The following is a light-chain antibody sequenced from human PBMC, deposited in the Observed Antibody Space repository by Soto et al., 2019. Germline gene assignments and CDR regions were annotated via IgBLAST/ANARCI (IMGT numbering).Light chain of an antibody. CDR3: QQRSNWPLT. CDR1: QSVSSY. V-gene: IGKV3-11*01. CDR2: DAS. J-gene: IGKJ4*01. Sequence: EIVLTQSPATLSLSPGERATLSCRASQSVSSYLAWYQQKPGHAPRLLIYDASNRATGIPARFSGSWSATDFTLTISSLEPEDFAVYYCQQRSNWPLTFGGGTKVEIK.